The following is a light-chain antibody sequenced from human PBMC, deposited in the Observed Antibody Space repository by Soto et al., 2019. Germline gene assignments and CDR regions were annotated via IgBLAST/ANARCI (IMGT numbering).Light chain of an antibody. CDR3: QQYNGFWT. J-gene: IGKJ1*01. Sequence: DIQMTQSPSTLSASVGDRVTITCRASQSISDLLAWYQQKPGKAPKLLIYEASNSTSGVPSRFSGSGSGTEYTLTSISLQPDDFESYYCQQYNGFWTFGQGTKVKIK. CDR2: EAS. V-gene: IGKV1-5*03. CDR1: QSISDL.